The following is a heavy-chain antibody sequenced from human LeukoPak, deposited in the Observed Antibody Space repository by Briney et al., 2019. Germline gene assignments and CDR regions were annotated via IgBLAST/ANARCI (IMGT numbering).Heavy chain of an antibody. CDR3: ARGGGDCWFAFDI. CDR1: GFTFSSYW. J-gene: IGHJ3*02. CDR2: INSDGSST. D-gene: IGHD2-21*02. Sequence: GGSLRLSCAASGFTFSSYWMHWVRQAPGKGLVWVSRINSDGSSTSYADSVKGRFTISRDNVKNTLYLQMNSLRAEDTAVYYCARGGGDCWFAFDIWGQGTMVTVSS. V-gene: IGHV3-74*01.